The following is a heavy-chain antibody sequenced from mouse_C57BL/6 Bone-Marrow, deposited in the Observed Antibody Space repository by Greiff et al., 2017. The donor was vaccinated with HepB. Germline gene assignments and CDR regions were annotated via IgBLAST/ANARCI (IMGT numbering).Heavy chain of an antibody. CDR3: ARRYSNYVYFDY. J-gene: IGHJ2*01. D-gene: IGHD2-5*01. CDR2: ISNGGGST. Sequence: DVQLVESGGGLVQPGGSLKLSCAASGFTFSDYYMYWVRQTPEKRLEWVAYISNGGGSTYYPDTVKGRFTISRDNAKNTLYLQMSRLKSEDTAMYYCARRYSNYVYFDYWGQGTTLTVSS. CDR1: GFTFSDYY. V-gene: IGHV5-12*01.